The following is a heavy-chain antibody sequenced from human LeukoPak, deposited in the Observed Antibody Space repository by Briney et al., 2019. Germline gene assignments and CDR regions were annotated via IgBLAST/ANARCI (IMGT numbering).Heavy chain of an antibody. CDR3: ARQQLVRGYAFDI. J-gene: IGHJ3*02. Sequence: GASVKVSCKASGYTFTGYYMHWVRQAPGQGLEWMGWINPNSGGTNYAQKFQGRVTMTRGTSISTAYMELSRLRSDDTAVYYCARQQLVRGYAFDIWGQGTMVTVSS. D-gene: IGHD6-13*01. V-gene: IGHV1-2*02. CDR2: INPNSGGT. CDR1: GYTFTGYY.